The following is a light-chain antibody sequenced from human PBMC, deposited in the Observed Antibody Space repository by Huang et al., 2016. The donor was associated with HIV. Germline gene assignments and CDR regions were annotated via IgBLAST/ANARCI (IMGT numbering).Light chain of an antibody. CDR3: QQLKSYPYT. CDR1: QGIRTY. V-gene: IGKV1-9*01. Sequence: IQLTQSPSSLSASVGDRVTITCRASQGIRTYLAWYQQRPGKAPTLLIPASSTLRSGVSEMFSGTGSGTDFTLTISDLEVEDFATYYCQQLKSYPYTFGQGTTL. J-gene: IGKJ2*01. CDR2: ASS.